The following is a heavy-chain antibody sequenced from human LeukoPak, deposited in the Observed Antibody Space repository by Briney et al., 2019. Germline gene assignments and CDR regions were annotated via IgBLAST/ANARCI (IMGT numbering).Heavy chain of an antibody. D-gene: IGHD2-21*02. Sequence: PGGSLRLSCAASGFTVSSNYMSWVRQAPGKGLEWVSVIYSGGSTHYADSVKGRFTTSRDNSKNTLYLQVNSLRAEDTAVYYCASGTAFDYWGQGTPVTVSS. CDR2: IYSGGST. CDR3: ASGTAFDY. J-gene: IGHJ4*02. CDR1: GFTVSSNY. V-gene: IGHV3-53*01.